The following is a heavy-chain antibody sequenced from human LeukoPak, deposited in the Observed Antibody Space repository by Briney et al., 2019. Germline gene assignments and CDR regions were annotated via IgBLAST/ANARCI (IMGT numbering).Heavy chain of an antibody. J-gene: IGHJ4*02. CDR1: Y. CDR3: ARGRKGLRCLDY. D-gene: IGHD4-17*01. Sequence: YMSWIRQPPGKGLEWIGEINHSGSTNYNPSLKSRVTISVDTSKNQFSLKLSSVTAADTAVYYCARGRKGLRCLDYWGQGTLVTVSS. CDR2: INHSGST. V-gene: IGHV4-34*01.